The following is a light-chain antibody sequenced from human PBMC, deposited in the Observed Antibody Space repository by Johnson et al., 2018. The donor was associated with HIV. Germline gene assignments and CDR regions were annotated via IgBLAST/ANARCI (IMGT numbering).Light chain of an antibody. CDR3: GTWDSSLSLYV. V-gene: IGLV1-51*02. Sequence: QSVLTQPPSVSAAPGQKVTISCSGSSSNIGKNHVSWYQQFPGTAPKLLVYEDDKRPSGIPDRFSGSQSGTSATLGITGLQTGDEADYDCGTWDSSLSLYVFGTGTKVTVL. CDR1: SSNIGKNH. CDR2: EDD. J-gene: IGLJ1*01.